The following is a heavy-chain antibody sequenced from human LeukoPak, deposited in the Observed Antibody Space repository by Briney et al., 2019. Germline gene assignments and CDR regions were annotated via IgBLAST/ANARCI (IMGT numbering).Heavy chain of an antibody. D-gene: IGHD6-6*01. CDR2: ISAYNGNT. J-gene: IGHJ4*02. CDR1: GYTFTRYG. Sequence: ASVMVSCKASGYTFTRYGISWVRQAPGQGLEWMGWISAYNGNTNYAQKLQGRVTVTTDTSTTTAYMELRSLRSDDTAVYYCARVDNSSSRDYFDHWGQGTLVTVSS. CDR3: ARVDNSSSRDYFDH. V-gene: IGHV1-18*01.